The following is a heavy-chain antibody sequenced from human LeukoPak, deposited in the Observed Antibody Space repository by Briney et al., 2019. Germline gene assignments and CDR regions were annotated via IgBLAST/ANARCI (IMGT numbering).Heavy chain of an antibody. CDR1: GFTFSSYC. CDR2: ISSSSTI. J-gene: IGHJ4*02. V-gene: IGHV3-48*01. Sequence: GGSLRLSCAASGFTFSSYCMNWVRQAPGKGLEWVSYISSSSTIYYADSVKGRFTISRDNAKNSLYRQMNSLRAEDTAVYYCARILDSAWGELGYWGQGTLVTVSS. CDR3: ARILDSAWGELGY. D-gene: IGHD6-19*01.